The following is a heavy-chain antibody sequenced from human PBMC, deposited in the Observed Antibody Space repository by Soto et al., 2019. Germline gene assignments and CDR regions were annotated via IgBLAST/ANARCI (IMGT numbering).Heavy chain of an antibody. CDR1: GCSISSSGYY. CDR2: IYYSGST. V-gene: IGHV4-39*01. Sequence: SETLSLTCTVSGCSISSSGYYWGWIRQPPEKGLEWIGTIYYSGSTYYNPSLKSRVTISVDTSKNQFSLKLSSVTAADTAVYYCARQFSVYGDYGRYFDFWGQGTLVTVSS. CDR3: ARQFSVYGDYGRYFDF. J-gene: IGHJ4*02. D-gene: IGHD4-17*01.